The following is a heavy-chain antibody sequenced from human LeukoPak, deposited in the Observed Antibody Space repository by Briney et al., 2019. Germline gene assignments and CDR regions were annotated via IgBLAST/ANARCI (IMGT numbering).Heavy chain of an antibody. V-gene: IGHV3-7*01. CDR3: ARYFSVVVALEYYFDY. CDR1: GFTFSSYW. Sequence: PGGSLRLSCAASGFTFSSYWMSWVRQAPGKGPEWVANIKQDGSEKYYVDSVKGRFTISRDNAKNSLYLQMNSLRAEDTAVYYCARYFSVVVALEYYFDYWGQGTLVTVSS. J-gene: IGHJ4*02. CDR2: IKQDGSEK. D-gene: IGHD2-15*01.